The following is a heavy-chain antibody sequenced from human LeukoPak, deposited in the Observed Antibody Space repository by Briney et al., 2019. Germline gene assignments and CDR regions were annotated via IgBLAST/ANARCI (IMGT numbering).Heavy chain of an antibody. CDR2: INQDGSGK. J-gene: IGHJ4*02. Sequence: GGSLRLSCEASGFTFSTYWMTWVRQPPGKGLEWVASINQDGSGKYYVDSVKGRFTISRDNAQKSLYLQMNSLRADDTAVYYRASVVTSTEGYWGQGTLVTVSS. CDR3: ASVVTSTEGY. D-gene: IGHD2-21*02. V-gene: IGHV3-7*03. CDR1: GFTFSTYW.